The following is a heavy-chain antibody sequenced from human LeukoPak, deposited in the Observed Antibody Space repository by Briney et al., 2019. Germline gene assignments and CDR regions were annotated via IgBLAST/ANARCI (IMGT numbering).Heavy chain of an antibody. CDR3: ASLYYYDSSGTN. V-gene: IGHV4-34*01. D-gene: IGHD3-22*01. CDR2: INHSGST. Sequence: PSETLSVTCAVYGGSFSGYYWSWIRQPPGKGLEWIGEINHSGSTNYNPSLKSRVPISVDTSKNQFSLKLSSVTAADTAVYYCASLYYYDSSGTNWGQGTLVTVSS. J-gene: IGHJ4*02. CDR1: GGSFSGYY.